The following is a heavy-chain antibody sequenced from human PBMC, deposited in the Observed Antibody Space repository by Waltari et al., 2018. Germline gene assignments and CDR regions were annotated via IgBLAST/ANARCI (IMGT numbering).Heavy chain of an antibody. Sequence: QVLLQQWGAGLLKPSETLSLSCAVHGGSSFSAYFWNWFRQVPGKGLEWIGELTDRGLTNYKPALKSRATISVDTSRNQFSLTLTSVTAADTALYYCARSAAIVVRGRYFQYWGQGTLVTVSS. CDR2: LTDRGLT. CDR1: GGSSFSAYF. J-gene: IGHJ1*01. V-gene: IGHV4-34*02. CDR3: ARSAAIVVRGRYFQY. D-gene: IGHD3-10*01.